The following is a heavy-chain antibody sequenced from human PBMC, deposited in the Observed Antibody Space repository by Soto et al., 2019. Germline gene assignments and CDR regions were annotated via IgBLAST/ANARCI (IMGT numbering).Heavy chain of an antibody. CDR2: VYYTGDT. Sequence: QVQLQQSGPRLVKPSETLSLTCTVSSGPDRSHNWGWIRQPPGRGLEWIGYVYYTGDTAYNPSRRGRVTISADTSTNDISLTLNSVPAAETAVYYCVRQGIDYLHGLVDVWGQGTTVSVSS. CDR3: VRQGIDYLHGLVDV. V-gene: IGHV4-59*08. CDR1: SGPDRSHN. D-gene: IGHD4-17*01. J-gene: IGHJ6*02.